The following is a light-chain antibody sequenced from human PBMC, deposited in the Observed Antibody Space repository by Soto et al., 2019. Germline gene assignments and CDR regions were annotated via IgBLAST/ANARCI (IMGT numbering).Light chain of an antibody. CDR3: QQLRMYPST. CDR2: AAS. Sequence: DIPMTQSPSSLSASVGDRITITCRASQSSSSYLNWYQQKPGKAPKLLIYAASSLQSGVPSRFSGSGSGTDFALTITSLQAEDFATYYCQQLRMYPSTFGGGTKVDIK. J-gene: IGKJ4*01. V-gene: IGKV1-39*01. CDR1: QSSSSY.